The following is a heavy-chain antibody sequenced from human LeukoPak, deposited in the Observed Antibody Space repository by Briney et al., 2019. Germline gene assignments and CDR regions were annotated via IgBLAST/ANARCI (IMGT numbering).Heavy chain of an antibody. CDR1: GFTFSGSA. D-gene: IGHD6-6*01. V-gene: IGHV3-73*01. CDR3: TRQYSSSSNFDY. CDR2: IRSKANSYAT. J-gene: IGHJ4*02. Sequence: PGRSLRLSCAASGFTFSGSAMHWVRQASGKGLEWVGRIRSKANSYATAYAASVKGRFTISRDDSKNTAYLQMNSLKTEDTAVYYCTRQYSSSSNFDYWGQGTLVTVSS.